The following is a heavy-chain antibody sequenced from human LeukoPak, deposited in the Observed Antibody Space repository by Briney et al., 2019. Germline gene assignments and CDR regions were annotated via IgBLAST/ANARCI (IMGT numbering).Heavy chain of an antibody. J-gene: IGHJ4*02. CDR2: IYSGGST. V-gene: IGHV3-53*01. CDR1: EXTVSSNY. CDR3: ASTGNYYFHY. Sequence: PGGSLRLSCAASEXTVSSNYMNWVRQAPGKGLEWVSVIYSGGSTYYADSVKGRFTISRDNSKNTLYLQMNSLRAEDTAVYYCASTGNYYFHYWGRGTLVTVSS. D-gene: IGHD1-14*01.